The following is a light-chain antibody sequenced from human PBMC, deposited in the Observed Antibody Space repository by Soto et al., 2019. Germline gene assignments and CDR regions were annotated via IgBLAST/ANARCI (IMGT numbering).Light chain of an antibody. Sequence: ENVLTQSPGTLSLSPGERATLSCRASQSVSSYSLAWYQQKPGQAPRLLIYGASSRATGIPDRFSGSGSGTDFTLTISRLEPEDFAVYYCQQYGSSPLITFGQGTRLEIK. J-gene: IGKJ5*01. V-gene: IGKV3-20*01. CDR1: QSVSSYS. CDR3: QQYGSSPLIT. CDR2: GAS.